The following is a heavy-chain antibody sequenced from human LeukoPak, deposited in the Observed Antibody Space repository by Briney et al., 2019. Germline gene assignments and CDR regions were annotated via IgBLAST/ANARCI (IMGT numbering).Heavy chain of an antibody. V-gene: IGHV3-15*01. J-gene: IGHJ6*03. CDR1: GFTFSSYS. Sequence: PGGSLRLSCAASGFTFSSYSMNWVRQAPGKGLEWVGRIKSKTDGGTTDYAAPVKGRFTISRDDSKNTLYLQMNSLKTEDTAVYYCTTSQPYSGSYYYYYMDVWGKGTTVTVSS. CDR2: IKSKTDGGTT. D-gene: IGHD1-26*01. CDR3: TTSQPYSGSYYYYYMDV.